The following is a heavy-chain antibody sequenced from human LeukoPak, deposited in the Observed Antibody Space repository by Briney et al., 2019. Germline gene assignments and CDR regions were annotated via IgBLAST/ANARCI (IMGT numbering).Heavy chain of an antibody. D-gene: IGHD5-18*01. V-gene: IGHV1-69*04. CDR3: ARVDTAMVIDY. CDR2: IIPILGIA. Sequence: SAKVSCKASGGTFSSYAISWVRQAPGQGLEWMGRIIPILGIANYAQKFQGRVTITADKSTSTAYMELSSLRSEDTAVYYCARVDTAMVIDYWGQGTLDTVSS. CDR1: GGTFSSYA. J-gene: IGHJ4*02.